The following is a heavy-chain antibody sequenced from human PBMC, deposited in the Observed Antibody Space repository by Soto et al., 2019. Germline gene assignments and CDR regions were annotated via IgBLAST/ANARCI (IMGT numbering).Heavy chain of an antibody. J-gene: IGHJ4*02. CDR2: ISGSGGST. V-gene: IGHV3-23*01. CDR1: GFTFSSYA. CDR3: AKDQYDYVWGSYRYSLCDY. D-gene: IGHD3-16*02. Sequence: EVQLLESGGGLVQPGGSLRLSCAASGFTFSSYAMSWVRQAPGKGLEWVSAISGSGGSTYYADSVKGRFTISRDNSKNTLYLQMNSPRAEDTAVYYCAKDQYDYVWGSYRYSLCDYWGQGTLVTVSS.